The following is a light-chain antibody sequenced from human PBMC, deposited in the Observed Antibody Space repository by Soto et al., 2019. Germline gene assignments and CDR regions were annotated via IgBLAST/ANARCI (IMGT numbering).Light chain of an antibody. Sequence: EVVMTQSPATLSVSPGEGATLSCRASQGIGDTLAWYQHKPGQTPRLLIYDTSTRANGVPARFSGGRSGTEFTLTINCLHAEDVAVYYCQRYNNWPLTFGGGTKVESK. V-gene: IGKV3-15*01. CDR2: DTS. J-gene: IGKJ4*01. CDR3: QRYNNWPLT. CDR1: QGIGDT.